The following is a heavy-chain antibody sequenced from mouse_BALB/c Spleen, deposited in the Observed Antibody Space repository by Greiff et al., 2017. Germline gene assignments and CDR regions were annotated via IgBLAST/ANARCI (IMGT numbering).Heavy chain of an antibody. Sequence: VQRVESGPGLVAPSQSLSITCTVSGFSITGYGVNWVRQPPGKGLEWLGMIWGDGSTDYNSALKSRLSISKDNSKSQVFLKMNSLQTDDTARYYCARDGGLRRAMDYWGQGTSVTVSS. CDR1: GFSITGYG. CDR2: IWGDGST. D-gene: IGHD2-4*01. V-gene: IGHV2-6-7*01. J-gene: IGHJ4*01. CDR3: ARDGGLRRAMDY.